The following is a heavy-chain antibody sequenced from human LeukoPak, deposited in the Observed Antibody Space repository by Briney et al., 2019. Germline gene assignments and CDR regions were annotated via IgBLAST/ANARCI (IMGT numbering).Heavy chain of an antibody. CDR1: GFTFSSYA. CDR2: ISGSGGST. CDR3: AKFPGYYDSSGYLDY. D-gene: IGHD3-22*01. J-gene: IGHJ4*02. V-gene: IGHV3-23*01. Sequence: GGSLRLSCAASGFTFSSYAMSWVRQAPGKGLEWVSAISGSGGSTYYADSVKGRFTISRDNSKNTLYLQMNSLRAEDTAVYYCAKFPGYYDSSGYLDYWGQGTLITVSS.